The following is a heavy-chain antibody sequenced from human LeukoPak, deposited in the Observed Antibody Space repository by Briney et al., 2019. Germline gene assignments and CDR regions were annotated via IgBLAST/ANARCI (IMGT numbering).Heavy chain of an antibody. J-gene: IGHJ5*02. CDR2: IYYSGST. CDR3: ARVCSGGSCYWFDP. Sequence: SETLSLTCTVSGGSISTFYWSWIRQPPGKGLEWIGYIYYSGSTNYNPSLKSRVTISVDTSKNQFSLKLSSVTAADTAVYYCARVCSGGSCYWFDPWGQGTLVTVSS. D-gene: IGHD2-15*01. V-gene: IGHV4-59*01. CDR1: GGSISTFY.